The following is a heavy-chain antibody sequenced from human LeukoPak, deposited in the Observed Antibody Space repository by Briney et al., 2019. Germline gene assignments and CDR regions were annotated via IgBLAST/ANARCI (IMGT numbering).Heavy chain of an antibody. CDR1: GFTLSSYE. Sequence: GGSLRLSCTASGFTLSSYEMSWIRQAPGKGLEWVSSIDYSGGSTYYADSVKGRFTISRDNSKNTLYLQMNSLRAEDMALYYCAKDMRAYCGGDCYMGGAFDIWGQGTMVTVSS. CDR3: AKDMRAYCGGDCYMGGAFDI. J-gene: IGHJ3*02. V-gene: IGHV3-23*01. CDR2: IDYSGGST. D-gene: IGHD2-21*02.